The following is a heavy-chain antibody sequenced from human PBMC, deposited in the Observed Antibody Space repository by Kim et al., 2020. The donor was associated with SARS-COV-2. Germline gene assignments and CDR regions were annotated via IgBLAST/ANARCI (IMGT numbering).Heavy chain of an antibody. V-gene: IGHV3-11*01. CDR2: ISSSGSTI. D-gene: IGHD6-13*01. Sequence: GGSLRLSCAASGFTFSDYYMSWIRQAPGKGLEWVSYISSSGSTIYYADSVKGRFTISRDNAKNSLYLQMNSLRAEDTAVYYCARDEKASLGSSWDYYYGMDVWGQGTTVTVSS. J-gene: IGHJ6*02. CDR3: ARDEKASLGSSWDYYYGMDV. CDR1: GFTFSDYY.